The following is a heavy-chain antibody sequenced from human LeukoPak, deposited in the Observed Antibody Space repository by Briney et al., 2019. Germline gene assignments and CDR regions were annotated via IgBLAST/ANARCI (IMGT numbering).Heavy chain of an antibody. D-gene: IGHD6-6*01. J-gene: IGHJ4*02. V-gene: IGHV3-30*02. CDR2: IRYDGSNK. CDR3: AKDAVFGRRYSSSYY. Sequence: GGSLRLSCAASGFTFSSYGMHWVRQAPGKGLEWVAFIRYDGSNKYYADSVKGRFTISRDNSKNTLYLQMNSLRAEDTAVYYCAKDAVFGRRYSSSYYWGQGTLVTVSS. CDR1: GFTFSSYG.